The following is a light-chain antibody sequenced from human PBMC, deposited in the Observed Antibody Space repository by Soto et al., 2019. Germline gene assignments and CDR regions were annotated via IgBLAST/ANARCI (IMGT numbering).Light chain of an antibody. J-gene: IGKJ1*01. V-gene: IGKV1-5*01. CDR1: QSISSW. Sequence: QLTQSPSSLSASVGDRVTITCRASQSISSWLAWYQQQPGKAPKLLIYAASSLESGVPSRFSGSGSGTEFTLTISSLQPDDSASYYCQQYNSYSKTFGQGTKVDIK. CDR3: QQYNSYSKT. CDR2: AAS.